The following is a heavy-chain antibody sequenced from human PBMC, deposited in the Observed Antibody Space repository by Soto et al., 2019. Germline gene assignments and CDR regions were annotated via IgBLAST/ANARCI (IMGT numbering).Heavy chain of an antibody. CDR3: TKMGTSIWYMDYFDY. V-gene: IGHV3-23*01. CDR1: GINFLTYA. J-gene: IGHJ4*02. CDR2: ISSGGIT. Sequence: DVQLLESGGGLVQPGGSLRFSCAAPGINFLTYAMAWVRQAPGKGLEWVSVISSGGITYYADSVKGRFTISRDISNSTLFLQMNSLRVEDTAVYYCTKMGTSIWYMDYFDYWGRGSLVIVSS. D-gene: IGHD3-3*02.